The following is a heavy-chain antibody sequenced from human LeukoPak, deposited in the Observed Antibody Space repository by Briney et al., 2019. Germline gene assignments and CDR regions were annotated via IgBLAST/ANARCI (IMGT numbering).Heavy chain of an antibody. CDR2: IYHSGST. J-gene: IGHJ4*02. D-gene: IGHD4-17*01. CDR1: GYSISSGYY. CDR3: AKVGAYGDYARHDY. V-gene: IGHV4-38-2*01. Sequence: PSETLSLTCAVSGYSISSGYYWGWIRQPPGKGLEWIGSIYHSGSTYCTPSLKSRVTISADTSKNQFSLKLTSVTAADTAVYYCAKVGAYGDYARHDYWGQGTLVTVSS.